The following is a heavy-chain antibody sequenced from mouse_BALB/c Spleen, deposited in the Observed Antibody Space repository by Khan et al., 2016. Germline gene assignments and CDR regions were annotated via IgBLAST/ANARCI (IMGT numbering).Heavy chain of an antibody. CDR3: ARRIYYCESSYYYAMDY. Sequence: EVQLQESGPGLVKPSQSLSLTCTVTGYSITSDYAWNWIRQFPGNKLEWMGYISYSGSTSYNPSLKSRISITRDTSKNQFFLQLNSVTTEDTATYYRARRIYYCESSYYYAMDYWGQGTSVTVSS. CDR2: ISYSGST. V-gene: IGHV3-2*02. J-gene: IGHJ4*01. D-gene: IGHD1-1*01. CDR1: GYSITSDYA.